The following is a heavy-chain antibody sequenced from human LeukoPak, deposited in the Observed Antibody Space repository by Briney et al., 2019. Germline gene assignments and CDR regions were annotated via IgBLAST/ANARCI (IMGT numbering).Heavy chain of an antibody. D-gene: IGHD1-26*01. Sequence: GVSLRLSCAASGFTFSSYSMNWVRQAPGKGLEWVSSISRSSSYIYYADSVKGRFTVSRDNAKNSLYLQMNSLRAEDTAVYYCARAGATISHWNWRNDAFDIWGQGTMVTVSS. V-gene: IGHV3-21*01. CDR1: GFTFSSYS. CDR2: ISRSSSYI. J-gene: IGHJ3*02. CDR3: ARAGATISHWNWRNDAFDI.